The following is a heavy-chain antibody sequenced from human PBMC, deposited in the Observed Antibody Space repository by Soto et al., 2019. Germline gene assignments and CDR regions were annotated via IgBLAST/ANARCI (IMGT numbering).Heavy chain of an antibody. J-gene: IGHJ4*02. CDR3: ANYFGDKFGH. CDR2: TKNKANRYST. CDR1: RFTFSDHY. V-gene: IGHV3-72*01. Sequence: EVQLVESGGDLVQPGGSLRLSCETSRFTFSDHYIDWVRQAPGKGLEWVGRTKNKANRYSTEYAASVTGRFTISRDDSKTSVYLQMNSLKIEDTAVYYCANYFGDKFGHWGQGTLVTVSS. D-gene: IGHD3-10*01.